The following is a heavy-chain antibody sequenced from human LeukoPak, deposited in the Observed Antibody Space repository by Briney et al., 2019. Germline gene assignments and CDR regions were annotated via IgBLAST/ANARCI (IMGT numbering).Heavy chain of an antibody. J-gene: IGHJ4*02. CDR1: GYTFTSFG. Sequence: ASVKVSCKASGYTFTSFGITWVRQAPGQGLEWLGWISTNNGNTNCAQELQGRVTMTTDTSTSTAYMELRSLRSDDTAVYYCARTYSSPDYWGQGTLVTVSS. D-gene: IGHD6-13*01. V-gene: IGHV1-18*01. CDR2: ISTNNGNT. CDR3: ARTYSSPDY.